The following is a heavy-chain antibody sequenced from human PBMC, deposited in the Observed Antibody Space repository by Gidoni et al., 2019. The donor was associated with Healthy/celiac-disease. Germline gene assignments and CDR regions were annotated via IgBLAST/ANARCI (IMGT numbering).Heavy chain of an antibody. D-gene: IGHD3-10*01. J-gene: IGHJ6*02. Sequence: QVQLVQSGAEVKKPGASVKVSCKASGYSFTRYDINWVRQATGQGLEWMGWMNPNSGNTGYAQKFQGRVTMTRNTSISTAYMELSSLRSEDTAVYYCARAVWFGAYYYGMDVWGQGTTVTVSS. V-gene: IGHV1-8*01. CDR3: ARAVWFGAYYYGMDV. CDR1: GYSFTRYD. CDR2: MNPNSGNT.